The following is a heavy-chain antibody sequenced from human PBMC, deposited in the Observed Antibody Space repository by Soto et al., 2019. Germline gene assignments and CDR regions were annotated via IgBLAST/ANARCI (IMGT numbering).Heavy chain of an antibody. CDR3: AKDLGTYCGGDCYTEDAFDI. CDR2: ISGSGGST. J-gene: IGHJ3*02. CDR1: GFTFSSYA. D-gene: IGHD2-21*02. Sequence: GGSLRLSCAASGFTFSSYAMSWVRQAPGKGLEWVSAISGSGGSTYYADSVKGRFTISRDNSKNTLYLQMNSLRAEDTAVYYCAKDLGTYCGGDCYTEDAFDIWGQGTMVTVSS. V-gene: IGHV3-23*01.